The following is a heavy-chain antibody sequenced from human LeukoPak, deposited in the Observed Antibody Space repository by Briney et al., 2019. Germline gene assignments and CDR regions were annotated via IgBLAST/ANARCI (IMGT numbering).Heavy chain of an antibody. CDR1: GFTFSDHY. D-gene: IGHD3-10*01. J-gene: IGHJ3*02. CDR2: IYFSENT. Sequence: GSLRLSCAASGFTFSDHYMDWVRQAPGKGLEWIGNIYFSENTYYNPSLKSRVTIHIDTSKNQFSLKLSSVTAADTAVYYCARHTMVRGVITRKDAFDIWGRGTMVTVSS. V-gene: IGHV4-39*01. CDR3: ARHTMVRGVITRKDAFDI.